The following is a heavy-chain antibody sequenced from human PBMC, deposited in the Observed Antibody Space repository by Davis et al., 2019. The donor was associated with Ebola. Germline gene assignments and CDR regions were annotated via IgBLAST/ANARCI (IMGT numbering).Heavy chain of an antibody. CDR2: IYYSGST. D-gene: IGHD5-12*01. CDR3: ASGWLRGGGVDP. CDR1: GGPVNSHY. V-gene: IGHV4-59*02. Sequence: PSETLSLTCTVSGGPVNSHYWSWIRQPPGKGLEWIGYIYYSGSTNSNPSLKGRVTVSLDTSKNQISLKLNSVTPEDTAVYYCASGWLRGGGVDPWGQGTPVTVSS. J-gene: IGHJ5*02.